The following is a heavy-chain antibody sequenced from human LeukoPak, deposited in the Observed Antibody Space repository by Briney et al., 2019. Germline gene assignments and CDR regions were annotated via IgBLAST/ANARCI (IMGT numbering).Heavy chain of an antibody. CDR1: GYSFTNNW. D-gene: IGHD2-15*01. CDR3: VRSPACSSGTCYPNWFDP. CDR2: TYPGDSNT. J-gene: IGHJ5*02. V-gene: IGHV5-51*01. Sequence: GESLQISCQGSGYSFTNNWIGWVRQMPGKGLEWMGITYPGDSNTRYSPSFQGQVTISADKSISSAYLQWSSLKASDTAMYYCVRSPACSSGTCYPNWFDPWGQGTLVTVSS.